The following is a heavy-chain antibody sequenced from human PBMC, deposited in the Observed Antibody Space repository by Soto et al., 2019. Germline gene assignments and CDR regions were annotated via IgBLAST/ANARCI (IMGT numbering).Heavy chain of an antibody. D-gene: IGHD3-10*01. J-gene: IGHJ6*02. CDR1: GFTFSSYW. CDR2: INSDGSST. Sequence: GGSLRLSCAASGFTFSSYWMHWVRQAPGKGLVWVSRINSDGSSTSYADSVKGRFTISRDNSKNTLYLQMNSLRAEDTAVYYCARDRPRGDGSGSYYPTYGMDVWGEGTTVTVSS. CDR3: ARDRPRGDGSGSYYPTYGMDV. V-gene: IGHV3-74*01.